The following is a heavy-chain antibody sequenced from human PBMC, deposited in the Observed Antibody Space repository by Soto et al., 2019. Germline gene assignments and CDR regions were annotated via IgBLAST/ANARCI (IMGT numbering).Heavy chain of an antibody. CDR2: ISAYNGNT. CDR1: GFPFTSYG. CDR3: AGGLSLIDLKLGHRCGFRPPQASRHESVY. Sequence: ASVKVCCNASGFPFTSYGISWVRQAPGQGLEWMGWISAYNGNTNYAQKLQSSVIMTTDTSTSTAYMQLWRLRSDDTALYYCAGGLSLIDLKLGHRCGFRPPQASRHESVYWHQRALVNDSS. D-gene: IGHD5-12*01. J-gene: IGHJ4*02. V-gene: IGHV1-18*04.